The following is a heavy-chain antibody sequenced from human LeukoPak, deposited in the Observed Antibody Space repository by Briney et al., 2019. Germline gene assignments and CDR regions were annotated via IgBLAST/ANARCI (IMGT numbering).Heavy chain of an antibody. J-gene: IGHJ3*02. D-gene: IGHD6-13*01. Sequence: GGSLRLSCAVSGFTFSSYSMNWVRQAPGKGLEWVSYADSVKGRFTISRDNAKNSLYLQMNSLRAEDTAVYYCARDNGAIAATGAFDIWGQGTMVTVSS. CDR1: GFTFSSYS. V-gene: IGHV3-21*01. CDR3: ARDNGAIAATGAFDI.